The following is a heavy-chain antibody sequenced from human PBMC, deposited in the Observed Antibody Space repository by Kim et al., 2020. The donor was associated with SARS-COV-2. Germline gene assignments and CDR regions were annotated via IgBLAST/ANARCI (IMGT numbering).Heavy chain of an antibody. CDR3: ARSYCGGDCYPVYYYYGMDV. CDR1: GYTFTSYG. D-gene: IGHD2-21*02. V-gene: IGHV1-18*01. CDR2: ISAYNGNT. Sequence: ASVKVSCKASGYTFTSYGISWVRQAPGQGLEWMGWISAYNGNTNYAQKLQGRVTMTTDTSTSTAYMELRSLRSDDTAVYYCARSYCGGDCYPVYYYYGMDVWGQGTTVTVSS. J-gene: IGHJ6*02.